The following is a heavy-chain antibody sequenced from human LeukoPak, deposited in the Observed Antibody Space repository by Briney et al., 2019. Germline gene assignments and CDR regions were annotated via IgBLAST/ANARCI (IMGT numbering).Heavy chain of an antibody. CDR2: IYYSGST. V-gene: IGHV4-59*08. Sequence: SETLSLTFTVSGGSISSCYWSWIRQPPGKGLEWIGYIYYSGSTNYNPSLKSRVTISVDTSKNQFSLKLSSVTAADTAVYYCARFPYGDTSWFDPWGQGTLVTVSS. CDR3: ARFPYGDTSWFDP. CDR1: GGSISSCY. D-gene: IGHD4-17*01. J-gene: IGHJ5*02.